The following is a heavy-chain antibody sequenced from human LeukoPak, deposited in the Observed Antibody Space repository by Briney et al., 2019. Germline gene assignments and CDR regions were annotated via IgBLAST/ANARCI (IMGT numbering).Heavy chain of an antibody. D-gene: IGHD2/OR15-2a*01. V-gene: IGHV4-39*01. Sequence: SETLSLTCTVSDGSISSSTYYWGWIRQPPGKGLEWIGSIYYSGSTYYNPSLKSRLTISVDTSKNQFSLKLTSVTAADTAVYYCARPLDTTFFNAFDIWGQGTMVTVSS. J-gene: IGHJ3*02. CDR2: IYYSGST. CDR1: DGSISSSTYY. CDR3: ARPLDTTFFNAFDI.